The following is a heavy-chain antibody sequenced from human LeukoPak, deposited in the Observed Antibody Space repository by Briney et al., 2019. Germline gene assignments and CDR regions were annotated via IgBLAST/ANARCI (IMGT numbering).Heavy chain of an antibody. Sequence: PGGSLRLSCAASGFTFSNYGMSGVRQAPGKGLEWVGRIKRKTDGGTTDYAAPVKGRFTISRDDSKNTLYLQINSLKIEDTAVYYCTTDRGRTELPLFGYWGQGTLVTVSS. CDR1: GFTFSNYG. V-gene: IGHV3-15*01. J-gene: IGHJ4*02. CDR2: IKRKTDGGTT. CDR3: TTDRGRTELPLFGY. D-gene: IGHD1-26*01.